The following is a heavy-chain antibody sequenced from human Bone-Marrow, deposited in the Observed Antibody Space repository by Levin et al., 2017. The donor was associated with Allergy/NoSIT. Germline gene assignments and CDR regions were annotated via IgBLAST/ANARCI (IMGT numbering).Heavy chain of an antibody. J-gene: IGHJ2*01. CDR1: GFTFSSYW. Sequence: PSGGSLRLSCTASGFTFSSYWMHWVRQAPGKGLVWVSRINSDGSTTTYADSVKGRFTISRDNAKNTLYPQMNSLRAEDTAVYYCARWKWELYWNFDLWGRGTLLTVSS. CDR3: ARWKWELYWNFDL. CDR2: INSDGSTT. D-gene: IGHD1-26*01. V-gene: IGHV3-74*01.